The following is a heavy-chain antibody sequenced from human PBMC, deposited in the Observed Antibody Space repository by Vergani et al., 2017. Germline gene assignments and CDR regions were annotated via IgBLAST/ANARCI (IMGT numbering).Heavy chain of an antibody. CDR1: GFTFSSAW. J-gene: IGHJ4*02. D-gene: IGHD3-9*01. CDR3: TTPTKWELRDCFDY. Sequence: EVQPVESGGGLVKPGGSLRLSCTPSGFTFSSAWMSWVRQAPGKGLEWVARIRPKTDGETTDYAAPVKGRFTISRDDSKNTLYLQMNSLKTEDTAVYYCTTPTKWELRDCFDYWGQGTLVTVSS. CDR2: IRPKTDGETT. V-gene: IGHV3-15*01.